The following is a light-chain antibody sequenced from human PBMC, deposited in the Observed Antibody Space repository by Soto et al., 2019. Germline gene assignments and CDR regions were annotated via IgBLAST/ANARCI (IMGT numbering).Light chain of an antibody. V-gene: IGLV1-44*01. CDR1: SSNIGSNA. J-gene: IGLJ3*02. CDR3: AAWDDTRGGL. Sequence: QSVLTQPPSASGTPGQRVTLSCSGSSSNIGSNAVIWYQQFPGTAPKLLVYNSNERPSGVPDRFSGSKSGTSASLAISGLQSEDEADYYCAAWDDTRGGLFGGGTKLTVL. CDR2: NSN.